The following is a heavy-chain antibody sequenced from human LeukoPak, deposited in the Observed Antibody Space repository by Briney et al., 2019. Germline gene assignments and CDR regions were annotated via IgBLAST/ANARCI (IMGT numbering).Heavy chain of an antibody. J-gene: IGHJ3*02. D-gene: IGHD1-26*01. CDR2: ISAYNGNT. V-gene: IGHV1-18*01. Sequence: ASVKVSCKASGYTFTSYGISWVRQAPGQGLEWMGWISAYNGNTNHAQKLQGRVTMTTDTSTSTAYTELRSLRSDDTAVYYCARKSGSYGDAFDIWGQGTMVTVSS. CDR1: GYTFTSYG. CDR3: ARKSGSYGDAFDI.